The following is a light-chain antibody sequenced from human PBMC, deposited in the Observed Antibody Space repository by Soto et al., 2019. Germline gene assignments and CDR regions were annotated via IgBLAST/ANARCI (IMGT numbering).Light chain of an antibody. Sequence: DIQMTQSPSSLSASVGDRVTITCRASQSIATWLNWYQQKPGKAPKRLIYAASNLYSGVPSRFSGSGSGTDFSLTISSLQPEDFATYYCQQTDSSFRTFGGGTKVEIK. V-gene: IGKV1-39*01. CDR1: QSIATW. CDR2: AAS. CDR3: QQTDSSFRT. J-gene: IGKJ4*01.